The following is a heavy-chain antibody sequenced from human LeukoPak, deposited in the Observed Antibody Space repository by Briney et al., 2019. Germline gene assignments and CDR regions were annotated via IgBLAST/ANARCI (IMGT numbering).Heavy chain of an antibody. J-gene: IGHJ4*02. V-gene: IGHV3-11*05. D-gene: IGHD6-13*01. CDR1: GFTVSDYY. Sequence: PGGSLRLSCAASGFTVSDYYMSWIRQAPGKGLEWVSYISSSSSYTNYADSVKGRFTISRDNAKNSLYLQMNSLRAEDSAVYYCARDAVSLAAAGTSDYWGQGSLVTVSS. CDR3: ARDAVSLAAAGTSDY. CDR2: ISSSSSYT.